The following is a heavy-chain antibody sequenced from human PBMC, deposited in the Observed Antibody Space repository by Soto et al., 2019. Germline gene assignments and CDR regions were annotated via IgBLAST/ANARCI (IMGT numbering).Heavy chain of an antibody. CDR3: VTYGGDTGRFDY. D-gene: IGHD4-17*01. J-gene: IGHJ4*02. CDR1: GASMSSSNYY. Sequence: SETLSLTCSVSGASMSSSNYYWGWIRQPPGKGLEWIGSGTTYYNPSLKSRVTISVDTSKSQFSLKLNSVTAADTAVYYCVTYGGDTGRFDYWGQGALVTVSS. CDR2: SGTT. V-gene: IGHV4-39*01.